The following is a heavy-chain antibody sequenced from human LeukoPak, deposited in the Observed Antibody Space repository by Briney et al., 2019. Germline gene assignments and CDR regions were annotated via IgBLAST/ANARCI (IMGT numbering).Heavy chain of an antibody. CDR1: GYTFTSYY. CDR3: ARDKPAGIAAAGGVFDY. V-gene: IGHV1-46*01. CDR2: INPSGGST. Sequence: ASVKVSCKASGYTFTSYYMHWVRQAPGQGLEWMGIINPSGGSTSYAQKFQGRVTMTRDTSTSTVYMELSSLRSEDTAVYYCARDKPAGIAAAGGVFDYWGQGTLVTVSS. J-gene: IGHJ4*02. D-gene: IGHD6-13*01.